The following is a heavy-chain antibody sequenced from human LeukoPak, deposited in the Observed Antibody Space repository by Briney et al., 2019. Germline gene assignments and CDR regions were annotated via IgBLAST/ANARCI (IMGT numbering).Heavy chain of an antibody. J-gene: IGHJ4*02. V-gene: IGHV1-46*01. D-gene: IGHD3-10*01. CDR3: ARTLVRGVSYYFDY. Sequence: ASVKVSCKASGYTFISYYLHWVRQAPGQGLEWMGIINPSGGSTSYAQKFRGRVTMTRDTSTSTVYMELSSLRSEDTAVYYCARTLVRGVSYYFDYWGQGTLVSVSS. CDR1: GYTFISYY. CDR2: INPSGGST.